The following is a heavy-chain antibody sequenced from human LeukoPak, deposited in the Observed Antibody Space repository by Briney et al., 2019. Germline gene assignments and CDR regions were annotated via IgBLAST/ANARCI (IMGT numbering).Heavy chain of an antibody. CDR3: AKGPLAFDI. J-gene: IGHJ3*02. CDR2: ISGSGGST. CDR1: GFTFSSYA. Sequence: GGSLRLSCAASGFTFSSYAMSWVRQAPGKGLKWVSAISGSGGSTYYADSVKGRFTISRDNSRNTLYLRMNSLRAEDTAVYYCAKGPLAFDIWGQGTMVTVSS. V-gene: IGHV3-23*01.